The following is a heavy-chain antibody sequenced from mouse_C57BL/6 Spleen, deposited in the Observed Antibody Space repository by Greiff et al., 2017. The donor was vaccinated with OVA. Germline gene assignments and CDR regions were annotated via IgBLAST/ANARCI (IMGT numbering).Heavy chain of an antibody. CDR1: GFSLTSYG. CDR2: IWSGGST. CDR3: ASPYYYGSFDV. Sequence: VQGVESGPGLVQPSQSLSITCTVSGFSLTSYGVHWVRQSPGKGLEWLGVIWSGGSTDYNAAFISRLSISKDNSKSQVFFKMNSLQADDTAIYYCASPYYYGSFDVWGTGTTVTVSS. D-gene: IGHD1-1*01. J-gene: IGHJ1*03. V-gene: IGHV2-2*01.